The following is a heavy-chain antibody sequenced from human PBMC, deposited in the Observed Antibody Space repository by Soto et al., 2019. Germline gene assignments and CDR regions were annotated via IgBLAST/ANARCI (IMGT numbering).Heavy chain of an antibody. CDR1: GGSISSGDYY. CDR3: ARAGSSWGPYYYGMDV. V-gene: IGHV4-30-4*01. J-gene: IGHJ6*02. D-gene: IGHD6-13*01. Sequence: SETLSLTCTVSGGSISSGDYYWSWIRQPPGKGLEWIGYIYYSGSTYYNPSLKSRVTISVDTSKNQFSLKLSSVTAADTAVYYCARAGSSWGPYYYGMDVWGQGTTVTVSS. CDR2: IYYSGST.